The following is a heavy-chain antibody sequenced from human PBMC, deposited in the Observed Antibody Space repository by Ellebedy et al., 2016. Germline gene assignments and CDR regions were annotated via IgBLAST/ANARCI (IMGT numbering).Heavy chain of an antibody. D-gene: IGHD3-16*01. V-gene: IGHV3-21*01. CDR1: GFSFSNYF. Sequence: GESLKISXATSGFSFSNYFMTWIRQAPGKGLEWVSSITSSGSNIFYADSVRGRFTISRDNAKNSLFLQMNSLRAEDMAVYYCARGVGGTSLNWFDPWGQGTLVTVSS. J-gene: IGHJ5*02. CDR3: ARGVGGTSLNWFDP. CDR2: ITSSGSNI.